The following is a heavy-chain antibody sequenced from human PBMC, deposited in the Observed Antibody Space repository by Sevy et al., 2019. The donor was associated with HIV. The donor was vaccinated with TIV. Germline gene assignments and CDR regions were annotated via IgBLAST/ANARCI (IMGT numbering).Heavy chain of an antibody. CDR2: IYPGDSDT. V-gene: IGHV5-51*01. J-gene: IGHJ6*03. D-gene: IGHD2-15*01. Sequence: GESLKISCKGSGYSFTSYWIGWVRQMPGKGLEWMGIIYPGDSDTRYSPSFQGQVTISADKSISTAYLQWSSLKASDTAVYYCAGHLGVGKYYYYYMDVWGKGTTVTVSS. CDR3: AGHLGVGKYYYYYMDV. CDR1: GYSFTSYW.